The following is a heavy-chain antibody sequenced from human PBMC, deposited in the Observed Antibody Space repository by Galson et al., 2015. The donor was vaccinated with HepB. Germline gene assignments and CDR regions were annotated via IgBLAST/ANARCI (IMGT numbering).Heavy chain of an antibody. Sequence: PALVKPTQTLTLTCTFSGFSLTTSGMCVNWIRQPPGKALEWLALIDWDDDKYYNTSLRTRLTISKDTSKNQVVLTMTTMDHVDTATYFCARMQRDTSGYYYFDYWGQGALVTVSS. CDR2: IDWDDDK. J-gene: IGHJ4*02. D-gene: IGHD3-22*01. CDR3: ARMQRDTSGYYYFDY. V-gene: IGHV2-70*01. CDR1: GFSLTTSGMC.